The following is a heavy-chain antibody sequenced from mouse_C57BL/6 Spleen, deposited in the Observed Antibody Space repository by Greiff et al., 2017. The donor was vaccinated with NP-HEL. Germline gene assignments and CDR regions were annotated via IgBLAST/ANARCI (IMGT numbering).Heavy chain of an antibody. CDR3: AGDYGSSWGYFDV. V-gene: IGHV1-64*01. CDR1: GYTFTSYW. D-gene: IGHD1-1*01. CDR2: IHPNSGST. Sequence: QVQLQQPGAELVKPGASVKLSCKASGYTFTSYWMHWVKQRPGQGLEWIGMIHPNSGSTNYNEKFKSKATLTVDKSSSTAYMQLSSLTSEDSAVYYCAGDYGSSWGYFDVWGTGTTVTVSS. J-gene: IGHJ1*03.